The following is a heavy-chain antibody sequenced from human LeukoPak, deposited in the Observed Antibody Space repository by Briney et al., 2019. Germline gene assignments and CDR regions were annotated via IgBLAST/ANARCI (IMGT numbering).Heavy chain of an antibody. CDR1: GFTFSDYY. D-gene: IGHD6-19*01. CDR2: ISSSSSYT. V-gene: IGHV3-11*06. Sequence: PGGSLRLSFAAPGFTFSDYYMSSIRQAPGKGLEWVSYISSSSSYTNYADSVKGRFTISRDNVKNSLYLQMNSLRAEDTAVYYCARDRSSGWLGDYYYGMDVWGKGTTVTVSS. CDR3: ARDRSSGWLGDYYYGMDV. J-gene: IGHJ6*04.